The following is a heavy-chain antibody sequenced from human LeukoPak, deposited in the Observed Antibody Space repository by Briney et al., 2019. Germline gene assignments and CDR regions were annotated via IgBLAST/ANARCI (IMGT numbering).Heavy chain of an antibody. D-gene: IGHD1-26*01. V-gene: IGHV3-11*04. J-gene: IGHJ4*02. CDR1: GFTVSSTY. CDR2: IRAGGSAA. Sequence: PGGSLRLSCAASGFTVSSTYMSWARQAPGKGLEWISAIRAGGSAAFYADSVKGRFTISRDDARNLLYLQMNSLRVGDTATYYCARVGDSGSYLSYWGRGTLVTVSS. CDR3: ARVGDSGSYLSY.